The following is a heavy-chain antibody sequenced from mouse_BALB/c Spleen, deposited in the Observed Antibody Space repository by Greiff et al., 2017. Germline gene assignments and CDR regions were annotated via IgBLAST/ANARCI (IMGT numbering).Heavy chain of an antibody. CDR2: IWAGGST. CDR1: GFSLTSYG. V-gene: IGHV2-9*02. Sequence: VKLMESGPGLVAPSQSLSITCTVSGFSLTSYGVHWVRQPPGKGLEWLGVIWAGGSTNYNSALMSRLSISKDNSKSQVFLKMNSLQTDDTAMYYCARADYYGSSYEGYYAMDYWGQGTSVTVSS. CDR3: ARADYYGSSYEGYYAMDY. J-gene: IGHJ4*01. D-gene: IGHD1-1*01.